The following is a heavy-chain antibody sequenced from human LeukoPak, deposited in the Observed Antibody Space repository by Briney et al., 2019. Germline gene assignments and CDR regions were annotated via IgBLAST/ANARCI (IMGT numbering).Heavy chain of an antibody. D-gene: IGHD3-22*01. Sequence: SVKVSCKASGGTFSSYAISWVRQAPGQGLEWMGGIIPIFGTANYAQKFQGRVTITTDESTSTAYMELSSLRSEDTAVYYCAGCHSSGYQGDFYAFDIWGQGTMVTVSS. CDR2: IIPIFGTA. CDR1: GGTFSSYA. CDR3: AGCHSSGYQGDFYAFDI. J-gene: IGHJ3*02. V-gene: IGHV1-69*05.